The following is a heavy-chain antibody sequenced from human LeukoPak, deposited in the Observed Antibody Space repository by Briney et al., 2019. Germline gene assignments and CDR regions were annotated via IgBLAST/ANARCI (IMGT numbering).Heavy chain of an antibody. CDR3: ARGAGEDYYYYGMDV. V-gene: IGHV1-8*01. CDR2: MNPNSGNT. Sequence: ASVKVSCKASGYTFTSYDINWVRQATGQGLEWMGWMNPNSGNTGYAQKFQGRVTMTRNTSISTAYMELSSLRSEDTAVYYCARGAGEDYYYYGMDVWGQGTTVTVPS. J-gene: IGHJ6*02. CDR1: GYTFTSYD. D-gene: IGHD2-21*01.